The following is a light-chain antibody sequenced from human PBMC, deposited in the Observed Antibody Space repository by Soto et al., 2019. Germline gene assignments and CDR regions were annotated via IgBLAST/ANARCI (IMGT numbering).Light chain of an antibody. V-gene: IGLV1-40*01. CDR2: GNS. CDR1: SSNIGAGYD. J-gene: IGLJ7*01. CDR3: QSYDSSLSGAV. Sequence: QSVLTQPPSVSGAPGQRVTISCTGSSSNIGAGYDVHWYQTLPGTAPKLLIYGNSNRPSGVPDRFSGSKSGTSASLAITGRQAEDEADYYCQSYDSSLSGAVFGGGTQLTVL.